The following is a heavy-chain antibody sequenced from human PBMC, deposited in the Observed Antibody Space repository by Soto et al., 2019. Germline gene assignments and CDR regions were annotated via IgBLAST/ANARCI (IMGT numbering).Heavy chain of an antibody. J-gene: IGHJ4*02. V-gene: IGHV4-4*02. CDR3: ARDVGSSHGPGHPHYFDY. Sequence: PSETLSLTCAVSGGSISSSNWWSWVRQPPGKDLEWIAYVYYNGNTYYTPSLKSRATISLDTSRNQFFLNLNSVTAADTAVYYCARDVGSSHGPGHPHYFDYWGQGTLVTVSS. CDR1: GGSISSSNW. CDR2: VYYNGNT. D-gene: IGHD2-2*01.